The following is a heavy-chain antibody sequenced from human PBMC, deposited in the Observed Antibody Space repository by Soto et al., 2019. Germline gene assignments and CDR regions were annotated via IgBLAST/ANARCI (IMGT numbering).Heavy chain of an antibody. J-gene: IGHJ4*02. CDR2: IDSDGNST. D-gene: IGHD1-26*01. V-gene: IGHV3-74*03. CDR3: VRDDVGVGFDS. CDR1: GFTFSSYW. Sequence: EVQLVESGGGLVQPGGSLRLSCAASGFTFSSYWMHWVRQVPGKGLVWVSHIDSDGNSTTYADSVKGRFTISRDNAKNTVYLQMNSLRADDTAVYYCVRDDVGVGFDSWGLGPLVTVSS.